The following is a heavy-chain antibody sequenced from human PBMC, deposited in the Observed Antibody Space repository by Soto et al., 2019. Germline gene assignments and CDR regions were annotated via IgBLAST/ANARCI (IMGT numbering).Heavy chain of an antibody. CDR1: GLSFVNYA. CDR3: AKATTNGGWFNHFDS. Sequence: GGSLRLSCAASGLSFVNYAMNWVRQAPGKGLEWVSGLSGSGTSTYYADSVKGRFTISRDNSRDTLFLQMNSLTADDTAVYYCAKATTNGGWFNHFDSWGQGALYTVSS. J-gene: IGHJ4*02. V-gene: IGHV3-23*01. D-gene: IGHD6-19*01. CDR2: LSGSGTST.